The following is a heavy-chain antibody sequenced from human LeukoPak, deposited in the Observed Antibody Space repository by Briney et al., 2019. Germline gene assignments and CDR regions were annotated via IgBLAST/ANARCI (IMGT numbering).Heavy chain of an antibody. Sequence: PGGSLRLSCAASGFTFSRYWMYWVRQAPGKGLEWVASIKLDGSEQYYVDSVKGRFTISRDNSKNTLYLQMNSLRAEDTAVYYCARTYCSGGSCGAFDIWGQGTMVTVSS. J-gene: IGHJ3*02. CDR2: IKLDGSEQ. D-gene: IGHD2-15*01. CDR1: GFTFSRYW. CDR3: ARTYCSGGSCGAFDI. V-gene: IGHV3-7*01.